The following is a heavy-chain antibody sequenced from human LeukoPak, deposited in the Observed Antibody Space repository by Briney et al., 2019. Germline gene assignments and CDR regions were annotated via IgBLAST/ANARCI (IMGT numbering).Heavy chain of an antibody. Sequence: GGSLRLSCSASGFTFSSYVMNWVSQAPGMGLEYVSDISSNGGSTYYADSVKGRFTVSRDNSKNTLYLQMSSLRAEDTAVYYCVKGGSAVAAPFDYWGQGTLVTVSS. CDR1: GFTFSSYV. D-gene: IGHD6-19*01. CDR3: VKGGSAVAAPFDY. CDR2: ISSNGGST. V-gene: IGHV3-64D*06. J-gene: IGHJ4*02.